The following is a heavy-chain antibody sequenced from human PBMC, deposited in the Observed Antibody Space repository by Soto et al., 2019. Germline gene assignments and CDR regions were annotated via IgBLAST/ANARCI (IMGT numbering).Heavy chain of an antibody. V-gene: IGHV3-33*01. D-gene: IGHD3-10*01. Sequence: QVQLVESGGGVVQTGRSLRLSCAASEFPFSRHGMHWVRQAPGKGLQWVGVIWSDGSNEVYADSVKGRFIISRDNSKNILYLQMNSLRAEDTAVYYCARERTFGDNKHNYMDVWGTGITVTVSS. CDR1: EFPFSRHG. CDR3: ARERTFGDNKHNYMDV. CDR2: IWSDGSNE. J-gene: IGHJ6*03.